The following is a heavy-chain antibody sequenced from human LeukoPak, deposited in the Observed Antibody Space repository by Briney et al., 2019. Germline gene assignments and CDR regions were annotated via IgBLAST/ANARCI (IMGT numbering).Heavy chain of an antibody. J-gene: IGHJ4*02. CDR1: GGSISSYY. V-gene: IGHV4-59*01. CDR2: IYYSGST. CDR3: ARDGDGSGWSDY. D-gene: IGHD6-19*01. Sequence: SETLSLTCTVSGGSISSYYWSWIRQPPGKGLGWIGYIYYSGSTNYNPSLKSRVTISVDTSKNQFSLKLSSVTAADTAVYYCARDGDGSGWSDYWGQGTLVTVSS.